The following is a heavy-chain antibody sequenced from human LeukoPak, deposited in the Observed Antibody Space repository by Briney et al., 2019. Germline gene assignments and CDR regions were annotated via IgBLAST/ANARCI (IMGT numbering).Heavy chain of an antibody. J-gene: IGHJ4*02. D-gene: IGHD1-26*01. CDR2: IYPGDSDT. V-gene: IGHV5-51*01. CDR1: GYRFTSYW. Sequence: GAPLQISSQGSGYRFTSYWIGWVRPLPGKGLEWRGIIYPGDSDTRYSPSFQGQVTISADKSISTAYLQWSSLKASDTAMDYCARHRGSYYSDFFDYGGQGTLGTVS. CDR3: ARHRGSYYSDFFDY.